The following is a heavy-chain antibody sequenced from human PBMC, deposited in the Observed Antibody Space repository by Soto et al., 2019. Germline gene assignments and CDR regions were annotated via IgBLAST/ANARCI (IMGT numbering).Heavy chain of an antibody. D-gene: IGHD3-3*01. CDR1: GFTLSSYG. V-gene: IGHV3-33*01. J-gene: IGHJ6*02. Sequence: PGGSLRLSCAASGFTLSSYGMHGVRQAPGKGLEWVAVIWYDGSNKYYADSVKGRFTISRDSSKNTLYLQMNSLRAEDTAVYYCARDIGFWSGRLYGMDVWGQGTTVTVSS. CDR2: IWYDGSNK. CDR3: ARDIGFWSGRLYGMDV.